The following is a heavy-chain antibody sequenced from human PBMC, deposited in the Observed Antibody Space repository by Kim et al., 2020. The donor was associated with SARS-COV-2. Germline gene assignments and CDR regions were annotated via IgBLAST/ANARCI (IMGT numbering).Heavy chain of an antibody. Sequence: PSFQGNVTISADKSISTAYLQWSSLKASDTAMYYCARAITGTTWGWFDPWGQGTLVTVSS. D-gene: IGHD1-7*01. CDR3: ARAITGTTWGWFDP. V-gene: IGHV5-10-1*01. J-gene: IGHJ5*02.